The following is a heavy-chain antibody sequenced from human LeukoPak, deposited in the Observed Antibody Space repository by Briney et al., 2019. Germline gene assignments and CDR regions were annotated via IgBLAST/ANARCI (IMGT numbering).Heavy chain of an antibody. CDR1: AYTFTSYG. CDR3: ARGGGSSGWYVRSWHIDY. CDR2: ISAYNGNT. V-gene: IGHV1-18*01. Sequence: ASMKVSCKASAYTFTSYGIRWVRQAPGQGLEWMGWISAYNGNTNYAQKLQGRVTMTTDTSTSTAYMELRSLRSDDTAVYYCARGGGSSGWYVRSWHIDYWGQGTLVTVSS. J-gene: IGHJ4*02. D-gene: IGHD6-13*01.